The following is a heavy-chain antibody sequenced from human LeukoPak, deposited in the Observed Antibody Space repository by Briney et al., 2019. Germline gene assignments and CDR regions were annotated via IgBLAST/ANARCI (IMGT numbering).Heavy chain of an antibody. Sequence: GGSLRLSCAASGFTFSSYAMSWVRQAPGKGLEWVANIKQDVNEKYYVDSVKGRFTISRDNAKNSLYLQMNSLRAEDTAVYYCARESRGYDILTGKYHRGYYSYYMDVWGKGTTVTVSS. CDR1: GFTFSSYA. CDR2: IKQDVNEK. D-gene: IGHD3-9*01. J-gene: IGHJ6*03. V-gene: IGHV3-7*01. CDR3: ARESRGYDILTGKYHRGYYSYYMDV.